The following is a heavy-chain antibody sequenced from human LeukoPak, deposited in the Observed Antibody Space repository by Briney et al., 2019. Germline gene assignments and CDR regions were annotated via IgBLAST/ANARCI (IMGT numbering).Heavy chain of an antibody. V-gene: IGHV3-53*01. CDR2: LYSDGNT. Sequence: GGSLRLSYAASGFTVITNDMTWVGQAPGKGLEWVSVLYSDGNTKYADSVQGRFTISRDNSKNTLYLEMNSLSPDDTAVYYCARGVEPLAANTLAYWGQGTLVTVSS. D-gene: IGHD1-14*01. CDR1: GFTVITND. J-gene: IGHJ4*02. CDR3: ARGVEPLAANTLAY.